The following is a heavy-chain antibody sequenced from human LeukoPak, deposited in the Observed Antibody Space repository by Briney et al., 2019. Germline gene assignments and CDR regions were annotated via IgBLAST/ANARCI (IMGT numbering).Heavy chain of an antibody. CDR1: GFTFSSYA. D-gene: IGHD6-19*01. Sequence: GSLRLSCAASGFTFSSYAMHWVRQAPGKGLEWVAVISYDGSNKYYADSVKGRLTISRDNSKNTLYLQMNSLRAEDTAVYYCASHSSGWYALFDYWGQGTLVTVSS. CDR2: ISYDGSNK. J-gene: IGHJ4*02. V-gene: IGHV3-30*04. CDR3: ASHSSGWYALFDY.